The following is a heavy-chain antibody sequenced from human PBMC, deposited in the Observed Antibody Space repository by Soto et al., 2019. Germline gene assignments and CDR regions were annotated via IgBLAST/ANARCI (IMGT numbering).Heavy chain of an antibody. Sequence: EVQLVQSGAEVKKPGPTLKISCKVSGYTFTDYYMHWVQQTPGKGLEWMGLVDPEDGETIYAAKFQGRVIKTADTATDTAYMGLSTLRSEDTAVYYFAAGRGAGISGYGGQGTLVSVSS. V-gene: IGHV1-69-2*01. D-gene: IGHD1-26*01. J-gene: IGHJ4*02. CDR3: AAGRGAGISGY. CDR2: VDPEDGET. CDR1: GYTFTDYY.